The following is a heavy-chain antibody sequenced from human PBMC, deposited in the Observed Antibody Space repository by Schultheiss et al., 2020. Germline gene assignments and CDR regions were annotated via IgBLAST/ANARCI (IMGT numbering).Heavy chain of an antibody. V-gene: IGHV3-7*03. Sequence: GGSLRLSCAASGFTFSSYSMNWVRQAPGKGLEWVANIKQDGSEKYYVDSVRGRFTISRDNAKNTLHLQMNSLRPEDTALYFCAKDRGLIRSAIDYWGQGTLVTVSS. D-gene: IGHD3-3*01. CDR1: GFTFSSYS. J-gene: IGHJ4*02. CDR3: AKDRGLIRSAIDY. CDR2: IKQDGSEK.